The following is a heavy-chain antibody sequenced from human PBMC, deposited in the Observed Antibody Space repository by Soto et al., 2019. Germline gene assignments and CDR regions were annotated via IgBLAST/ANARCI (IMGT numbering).Heavy chain of an antibody. CDR2: INIAKGNT. V-gene: IGHV1-3*04. D-gene: IGHD3-10*01. Sequence: QGQLVQSGAEVKKPGASVKVSCQASGYTFTSYTMHWVRQAPGQRPEWMGWINIAKGNTQYSQKLQGRVTFTRDTSASTAYMELSTLRSEDTAVYYCARSSGSFYTLGHWGQGTLVTVSS. J-gene: IGHJ4*02. CDR3: ARSSGSFYTLGH. CDR1: GYTFTSYT.